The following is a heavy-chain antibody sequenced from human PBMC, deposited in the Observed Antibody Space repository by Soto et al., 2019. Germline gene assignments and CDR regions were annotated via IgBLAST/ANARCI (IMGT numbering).Heavy chain of an antibody. CDR3: ASGIAVAATFWFHX. CDR1: GGSVSSVSYY. CDR2: IYYSGST. D-gene: IGHD6-19*01. Sequence: SDTLSLTFTVSGGSVSSVSYYWSWIRQPPGKGLEWIGDIYYSGSTNYNPSLKSRVTISVDTSKKQFSLKLSSVTAAETAVYYCASGIAVAATFWFHXWGQATLVTVSX. J-gene: IGHJ5*02. V-gene: IGHV4-61*01.